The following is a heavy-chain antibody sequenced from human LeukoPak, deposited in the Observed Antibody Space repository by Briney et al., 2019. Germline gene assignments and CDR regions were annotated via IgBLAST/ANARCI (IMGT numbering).Heavy chain of an antibody. CDR3: AKVQNYYGNFDY. CDR1: GFTFSSYG. CDR2: ISYDGSNK. V-gene: IGHV3-30*18. J-gene: IGHJ4*02. Sequence: GGSLRLSCAASGFTFSSYGMHWVRQAPGKGLEWVAVISYDGSNKYYADSVKGRFTISRDNSKNTLYVQMNSLRAEDTAVYYCAKVQNYYGNFDYWGQGTLVTVSS. D-gene: IGHD3-10*01.